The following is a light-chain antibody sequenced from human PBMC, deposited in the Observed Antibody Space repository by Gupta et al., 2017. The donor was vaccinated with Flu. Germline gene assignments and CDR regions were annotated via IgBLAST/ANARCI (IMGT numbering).Light chain of an antibody. Sequence: SVTISCTGTSSDVGGFKDVSWYQHHPGKAPKLMMYGGSKRPSGVPDRFSGSKSGNTASLTVSGLQAEDEADYYCGSYADSKNVLFGGGTKMTVL. J-gene: IGLJ2*01. CDR1: SSDVGGFKD. V-gene: IGLV2-8*01. CDR3: GSYADSKNVL. CDR2: GGS.